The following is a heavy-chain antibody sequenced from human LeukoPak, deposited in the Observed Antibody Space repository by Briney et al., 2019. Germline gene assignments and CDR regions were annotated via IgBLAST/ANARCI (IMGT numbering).Heavy chain of an antibody. CDR2: IYYSGST. CDR1: GGSISSYY. D-gene: IGHD6-13*01. CDR3: AREAAAGGLFDY. J-gene: IGHJ4*02. V-gene: IGHV4-59*01. Sequence: SETLSLTCTVSGGSISSYYWSWIRQPPGKGLEWIGYIYYSGSTNYNPSLKSRVTISVDTSKNQFSLKLSSVTAADTAVYYCAREAAAGGLFDYWGQGTLVTVSS.